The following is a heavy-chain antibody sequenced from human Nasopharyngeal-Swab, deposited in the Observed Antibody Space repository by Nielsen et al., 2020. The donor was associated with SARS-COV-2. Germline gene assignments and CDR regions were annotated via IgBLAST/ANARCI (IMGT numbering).Heavy chain of an antibody. Sequence: WGSLRLSCAASGFSFSTFWMHWVRQVPGEGLVWVSRINTDGRRTNYAESVKGRLTISRDNVKNMLYLQMNNLRPEDTAVYYCARDLGGFGGYWGQGTLATVSS. J-gene: IGHJ4*02. CDR3: ARDLGGFGGY. V-gene: IGHV3-74*01. CDR1: GFSFSTFW. CDR2: INTDGRRT. D-gene: IGHD4-23*01.